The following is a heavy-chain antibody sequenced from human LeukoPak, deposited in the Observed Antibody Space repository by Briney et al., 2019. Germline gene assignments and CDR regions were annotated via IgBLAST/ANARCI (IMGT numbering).Heavy chain of an antibody. V-gene: IGHV4-30-4*01. CDR3: ARGAMGRGVPHFDC. CDR1: GGSMNSRDYY. J-gene: IGHJ4*02. Sequence: SETLSLTCTVSGGSMNSRDYYWSWIRQPPGKVLEWIGYIYYSGSTYYNPSLKSRVSTSVDRSQNQFSLELSSVTAADTAVYYCARGAMGRGVPHFDCWGRGTLVIVSS. CDR2: IYYSGST. D-gene: IGHD3-10*01.